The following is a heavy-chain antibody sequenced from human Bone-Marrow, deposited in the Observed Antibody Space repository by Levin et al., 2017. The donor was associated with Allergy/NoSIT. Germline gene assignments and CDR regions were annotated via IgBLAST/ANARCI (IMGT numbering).Heavy chain of an antibody. Sequence: PGGSLRLSCTVSGGSISSHSWSWIRQPPGKGLESIGHISYTGNTNYNPSLESRVTISINTSKTHFSLQLRSVTAADTAMYFCARVYPPYYFDSWGQGTLVTVSS. CDR1: GGSISSHS. CDR2: ISYTGNT. CDR3: ARVYPPYYFDS. D-gene: IGHD3-16*02. J-gene: IGHJ4*02. V-gene: IGHV4-59*11.